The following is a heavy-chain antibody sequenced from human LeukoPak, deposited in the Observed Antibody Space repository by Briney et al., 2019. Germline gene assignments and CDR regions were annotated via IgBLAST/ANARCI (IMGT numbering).Heavy chain of an antibody. CDR3: ARDRGYSGYGGGYNWFDP. J-gene: IGHJ5*02. CDR2: IYYSGRT. Sequence: SETLSLTCTVSGGSISNYYWSWIRQPPGKGLEWIGYIYYSGRTNYNPSLKSRVTMSVDTSKNQFSLKLTSVTAADTAVYYCARDRGYSGYGGGYNWFDPWGQGTLVTVSS. D-gene: IGHD5-12*01. V-gene: IGHV4-59*01. CDR1: GGSISNYY.